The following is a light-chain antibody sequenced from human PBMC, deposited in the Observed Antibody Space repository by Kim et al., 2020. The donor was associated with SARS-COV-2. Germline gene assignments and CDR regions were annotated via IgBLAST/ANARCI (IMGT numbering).Light chain of an antibody. J-gene: IGKJ4*01. V-gene: IGKV1-16*01. CDR1: QDISNY. Sequence: ASGGDRVTITCRASQDISNYLAWFQHKPGKAPKALIYAVSGLQSGVPSRFSGSRSGTDFTLTISSLQPEDFATYYCQQYDSYPLTFGGGTKVEIK. CDR3: QQYDSYPLT. CDR2: AVS.